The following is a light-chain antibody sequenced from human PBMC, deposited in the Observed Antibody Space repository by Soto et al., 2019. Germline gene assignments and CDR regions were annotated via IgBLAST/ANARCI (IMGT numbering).Light chain of an antibody. V-gene: IGKV1-5*03. CDR1: QNIGSW. J-gene: IGKJ1*01. CDR2: KAS. Sequence: DIQMTQSPSTLSASVGDRVTINCGASQNIGSWLAWYQQKPGKAPRLLIYKASNLESGVPSRFSGSGSGTEFTLTISSLQPDDFATYYCQQYDTFWRFGQGTKV. CDR3: QQYDTFWR.